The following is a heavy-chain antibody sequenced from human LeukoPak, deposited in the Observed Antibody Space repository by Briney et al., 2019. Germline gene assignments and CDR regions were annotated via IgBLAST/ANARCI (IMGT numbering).Heavy chain of an antibody. Sequence: SETLSLTCTVSGDSISSYYWSWIRQSPGKGLTWIGYVLHGGTAEYNRSLKNRVSMSVDTSKRRVSLRLTSVTAADTAVYYCARHGSVIGADDAFDMWGQGTRAIVSS. J-gene: IGHJ3*02. V-gene: IGHV4-59*08. CDR1: GDSISSYY. CDR3: ARHGSVIGADDAFDM. D-gene: IGHD3-22*01. CDR2: VLHGGTA.